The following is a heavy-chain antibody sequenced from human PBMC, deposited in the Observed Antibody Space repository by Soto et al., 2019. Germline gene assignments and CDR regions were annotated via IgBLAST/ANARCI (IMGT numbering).Heavy chain of an antibody. V-gene: IGHV4-31*03. D-gene: IGHD3-9*01. CDR1: GGSISSGXXX. Sequence: TLSLTCTVSGGSISSGXXXXSWIRQHPGKGLEWIGYIYYSGSTSYNPSLKSRVTISVDTSKNQFSLKLSSVTAADTAVYYCARDQSPPFEGFDPWGQGTLVTVSS. J-gene: IGHJ5*02. CDR3: ARDQSPPFEGFDP. CDR2: IYYSGST.